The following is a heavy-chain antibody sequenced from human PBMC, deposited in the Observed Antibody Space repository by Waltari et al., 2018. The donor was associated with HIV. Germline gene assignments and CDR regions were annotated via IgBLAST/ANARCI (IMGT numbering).Heavy chain of an antibody. CDR2: ISWNSGNI. D-gene: IGHD3-10*01. V-gene: IGHV3-9*01. CDR1: GFTFDDSV. J-gene: IGHJ6*02. CDR3: AKGTAEYYGSGRLGV. Sequence: EVQLVESGGGLVQPGRSLKLSCAASGFTFDDSVRPWVRQATGKGLEWVSGISWNSGNIGYADSVKGRFTISRDNAKNSLYLQMNSLRAEDTALYYCAKGTAEYYGSGRLGVWGQGTTVTVSS.